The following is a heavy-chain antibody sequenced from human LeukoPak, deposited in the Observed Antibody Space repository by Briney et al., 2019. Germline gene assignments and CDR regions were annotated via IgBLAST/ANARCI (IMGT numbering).Heavy chain of an antibody. CDR1: GYTFSSYS. CDR3: AREKKGFWELLADY. D-gene: IGHD1-26*01. CDR2: INPSGGST. J-gene: IGHJ4*02. Sequence: ASVKVSCKASGYTFSSYSMHWVRQAPGQGLEWMGIINPSGGSTSYTQKFQGRLAMTRDTSTSTVSIELSSLRYEDTAVYYCAREKKGFWELLADYWGQGTLVTVSS. V-gene: IGHV1-46*01.